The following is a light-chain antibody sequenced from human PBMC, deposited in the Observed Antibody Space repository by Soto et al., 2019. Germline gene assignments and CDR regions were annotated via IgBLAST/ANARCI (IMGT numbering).Light chain of an antibody. J-gene: IGKJ1*01. Sequence: DIQLTQSPSFLSASVGDRVTITCRASQGISSYLAWYQQKPGKAPKLLIYAASTLQTGVPSRFICSGSGTEFTLTISSLQPEDFATYYCQQFNGYPRTFGQGTKVEMK. CDR1: QGISSY. V-gene: IGKV1-9*01. CDR2: AAS. CDR3: QQFNGYPRT.